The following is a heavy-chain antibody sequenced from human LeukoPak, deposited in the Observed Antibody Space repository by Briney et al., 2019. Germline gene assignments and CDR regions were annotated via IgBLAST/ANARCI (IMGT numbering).Heavy chain of an antibody. CDR1: GFTFSSYD. Sequence: LAGGSLRLSCAACGFTFSSYDMHWVRQATGKGLAWVSAIGTAGDTYYPGSVKGQFTISRENAKNSLYLQMNSLRAGDTAVYYCARPRKSDTAMVTFDYWGQGTLVTVSS. J-gene: IGHJ4*02. CDR2: IGTAGDT. D-gene: IGHD5-18*01. V-gene: IGHV3-13*03. CDR3: ARPRKSDTAMVTFDY.